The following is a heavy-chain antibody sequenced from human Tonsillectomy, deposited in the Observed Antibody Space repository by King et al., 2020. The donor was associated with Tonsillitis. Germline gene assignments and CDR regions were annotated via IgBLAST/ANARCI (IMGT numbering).Heavy chain of an antibody. D-gene: IGHD3-10*01. Sequence: QLQESGPGLVKPSETLSLTCTVSGGSISSNYWSWIRQPAGKGLEWIGRIYGSGSTIYHPSLKSRVTMSVDTSKNQFSLKVNSVTAADTAVYFCASVVWSGGIYAFDIWGQGTMVTVSS. CDR3: ASVVWSGGIYAFDI. CDR2: IYGSGST. V-gene: IGHV4-4*07. J-gene: IGHJ3*02. CDR1: GGSISSNY.